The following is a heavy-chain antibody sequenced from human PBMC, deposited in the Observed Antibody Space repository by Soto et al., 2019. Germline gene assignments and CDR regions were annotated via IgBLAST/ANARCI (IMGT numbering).Heavy chain of an antibody. CDR3: TRGIQLWS. Sequence: QVQLVQSGAEVKKPGSSVKVSCKASGGTFSNYALTWVRQAPGQGLEWMGGIIPLSGTPNYAQKFQGRVTITADKSTTTVYMELSGLRSEGTAVYYCTRGIQLWSWGQGTLVTVSS. J-gene: IGHJ5*02. CDR1: GGTFSNYA. D-gene: IGHD5-18*01. V-gene: IGHV1-69*06. CDR2: IIPLSGTP.